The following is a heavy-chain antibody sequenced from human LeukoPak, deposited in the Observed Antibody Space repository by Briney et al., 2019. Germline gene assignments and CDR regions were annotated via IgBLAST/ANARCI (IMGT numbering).Heavy chain of an antibody. D-gene: IGHD3-3*01. CDR3: ARGVSYYDFWSGYYTYYFDY. CDR1: GYTFTSYG. J-gene: IGHJ4*02. V-gene: IGHV1-18*01. Sequence: GASVEVSCKASGYTFTSYGISWVRQAPGQGLEWMGWISAYNGNTNYAQKLQGRVTMTTDTSTSTAYMELRRLRSDDTAVYYCARGVSYYDFWSGYYTYYFDYWGQGTLVTVSS. CDR2: ISAYNGNT.